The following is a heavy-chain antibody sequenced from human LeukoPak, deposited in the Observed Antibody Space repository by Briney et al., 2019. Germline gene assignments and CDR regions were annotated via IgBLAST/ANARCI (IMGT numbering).Heavy chain of an antibody. V-gene: IGHV3-30-3*01. J-gene: IGHJ4*02. D-gene: IGHD6-19*01. CDR3: ARVSGWYSTLFDY. Sequence: PGGSLRLSCAASGFTFSSYAMHWVPQAPGKGLEWVAVISYDGSNKYYADSVKGRFTISRDNSKNTLYLQMNSLRAEDTAVYYCARVSGWYSTLFDYWGQGTLVTVSS. CDR1: GFTFSSYA. CDR2: ISYDGSNK.